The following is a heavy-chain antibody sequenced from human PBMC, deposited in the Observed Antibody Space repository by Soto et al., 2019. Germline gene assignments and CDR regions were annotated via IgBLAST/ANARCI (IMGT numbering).Heavy chain of an antibody. CDR1: AGSISGYY. V-gene: IGHV4-59*01. CDR2: IHYSGST. D-gene: IGHD6-13*01. CDR3: ARIAAAGNRPHYYFDY. Sequence: SETLSLTCTVSAGSISGYYWSWIRQPPGKELELIGYIHYSGSTYYNPSLKSGVSISIDTSKNQFSLRLSSVNAADTAVYYCARIAAAGNRPHYYFDYWGQGTLVTVSS. J-gene: IGHJ4*02.